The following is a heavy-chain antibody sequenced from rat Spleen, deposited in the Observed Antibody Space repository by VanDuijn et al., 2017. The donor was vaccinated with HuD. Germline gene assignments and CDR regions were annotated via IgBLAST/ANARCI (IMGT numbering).Heavy chain of an antibody. V-gene: IGHV2-1*01. CDR1: GFSLTIFD. CDR3: TRGFMRFAY. CDR2: IWGDGST. D-gene: IGHD4-1*01. J-gene: IGHJ3*01. Sequence: QVQLKESGPGLVQPSQTLSLTCTVSGFSLTIFDVHWVRQPPGKGLEWMGGIWGDGSTDYNSALKSRLSITRDTSKSQVFLKVNSLQIEDTAIYFCTRGFMRFAYWGQGTLVTVSS.